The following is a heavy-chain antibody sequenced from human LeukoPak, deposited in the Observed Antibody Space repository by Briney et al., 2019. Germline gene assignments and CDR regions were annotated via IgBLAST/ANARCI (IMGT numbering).Heavy chain of an antibody. J-gene: IGHJ4*02. CDR1: GGSISSYY. CDR2: IYYSGST. Sequence: PSETLSLTCTVSGGSISSYYWSWIRQPPGKGLEWIGYIYYSGSTNYNPSLKSRVTISVDTSKNQFSLKLSSVTAADTAVYYCARDGGSYCFDYWGQGTLVTVSS. CDR3: ARDGGSYCFDY. V-gene: IGHV4-59*01. D-gene: IGHD1-26*01.